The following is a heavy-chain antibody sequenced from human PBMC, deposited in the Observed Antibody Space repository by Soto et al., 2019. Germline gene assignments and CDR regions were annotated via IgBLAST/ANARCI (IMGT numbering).Heavy chain of an antibody. CDR2: IYPSDSTT. CDR3: ARHGFYGDYSSNYFDP. D-gene: IGHD4-17*01. Sequence: GESLKISCKGSGYSFTNYWIAWVRQMPGKGLEYMCIIYPSDSTTRYSPSFQGQVTISADKSISTAYLQWNSLKASDTAMYYCARHGFYGDYSSNYFDPWGQGTLVTVSS. CDR1: GYSFTNYW. V-gene: IGHV5-51*01. J-gene: IGHJ5*02.